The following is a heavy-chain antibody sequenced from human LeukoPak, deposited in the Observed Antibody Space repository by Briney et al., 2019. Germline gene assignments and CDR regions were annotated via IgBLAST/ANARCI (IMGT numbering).Heavy chain of an antibody. CDR1: GYTFTSYY. CDR2: INPSGGST. D-gene: IGHD3-16*01. CDR3: ARSRLWSPRDAFVI. V-gene: IGHV1-46*01. J-gene: IGHJ3*02. Sequence: APVKVSYKASGYTFTSYYIHWVRQAPGQGLEWMGMINPSGGSTTYAQKFQGRVTMTREMSTSTVYMELSSLRSEDTAVYYCARSRLWSPRDAFVIWAQGTMVTVSS.